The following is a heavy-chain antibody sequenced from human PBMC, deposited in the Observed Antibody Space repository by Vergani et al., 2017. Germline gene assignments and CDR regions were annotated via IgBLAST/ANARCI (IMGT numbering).Heavy chain of an antibody. CDR1: GYSFNNYA. CDR2: INPTTGNP. J-gene: IGHJ4*02. D-gene: IGHD6-19*01. Sequence: QEQLVQSGSEFKKPGASVKVSCKASGYSFNNYAIHLVRQAPGQGLEWMGWINPTTGNPTYARAFTGRFVFSLDTSISTAYLQIGSLKAEDTAVYFCARAKRGRLAVGATDSWGQGTLLTVSS. V-gene: IGHV7-4-1*01. CDR3: ARAKRGRLAVGATDS.